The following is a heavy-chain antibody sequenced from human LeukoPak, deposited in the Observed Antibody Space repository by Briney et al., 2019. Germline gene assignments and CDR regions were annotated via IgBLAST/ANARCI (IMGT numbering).Heavy chain of an antibody. J-gene: IGHJ4*02. D-gene: IGHD2-21*01. CDR2: IHYSGST. V-gene: IGHV4-59*08. CDR1: HGSIRGYY. Sequence: SETLSLTCTVSHGSIRGYYWSWIRQPPGKGLEWIGFIHYSGSTNYTPSLKSRVTMSVDTSKNQFSLKLSSVTAADTAVYYCARHFVTYPHYFDYWGQGTLVTVSS. CDR3: ARHFVTYPHYFDY.